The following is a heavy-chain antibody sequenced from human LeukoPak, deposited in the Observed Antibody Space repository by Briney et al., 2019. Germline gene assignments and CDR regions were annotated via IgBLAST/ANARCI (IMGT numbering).Heavy chain of an antibody. CDR2: ISSSGSTI. Sequence: GGSLRLSCAASGFTFSDYYMSWIRQAPGKGLEWVSYISSSGSTIYYADSVKGRFTISRDNSKNTLYLQMNSLRAEDTAVYYCAKDHGQGRNYYDSSGYYPQGGYFDYWGQGTLVTVSS. D-gene: IGHD3-22*01. CDR1: GFTFSDYY. CDR3: AKDHGQGRNYYDSSGYYPQGGYFDY. J-gene: IGHJ4*02. V-gene: IGHV3-11*04.